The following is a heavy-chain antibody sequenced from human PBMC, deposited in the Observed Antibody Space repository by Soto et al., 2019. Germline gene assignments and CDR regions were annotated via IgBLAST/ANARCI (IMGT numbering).Heavy chain of an antibody. CDR2: IIPIFGTA. J-gene: IGHJ3*02. CDR3: ARSAPVAAAGTGAFDI. Sequence: GASVKVSCTASGGTFSSYAISWVRQAPGQGLEWMGGIIPIFGTANYAQKFQGRVTITADESTSTAYMELRSLRSDDTAVYYCARSAPVAAAGTGAFDIWGQGTMVTVSS. CDR1: GGTFSSYA. D-gene: IGHD6-13*01. V-gene: IGHV1-69*13.